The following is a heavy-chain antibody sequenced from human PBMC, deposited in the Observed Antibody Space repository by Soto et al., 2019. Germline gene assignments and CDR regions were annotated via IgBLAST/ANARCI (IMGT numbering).Heavy chain of an antibody. V-gene: IGHV4-4*07. CDR1: GGSISSHQ. CDR2: FYISGNT. Sequence: SETLSLTCTVSGGSISSHQWSWIRQPAGKGLEWIGRFYISGNTNYNHSLKSRVTISVDTSKNQFFLNLNSVTAADTAVYYCARDVVVVHPARFGYDYYGVDVWGPGTTVTVSS. CDR3: ARDVVVVHPARFGYDYYGVDV. D-gene: IGHD2-15*01. J-gene: IGHJ6*02.